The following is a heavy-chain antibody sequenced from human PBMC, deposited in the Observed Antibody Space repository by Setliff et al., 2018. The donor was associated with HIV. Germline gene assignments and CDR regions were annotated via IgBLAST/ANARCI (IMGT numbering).Heavy chain of an antibody. Sequence: ASVKVSCKASGYAFNSYTLNWVRQATGRGLEWMGWINPNSDNTAYAQKFQGRLTMTRNTSTGTVYMELSSLRSEDTAVYYCARIGRTPYYHYYMDVWGKGTTVTVSS. V-gene: IGHV1-8*01. CDR3: ARIGRTPYYHYYMDV. CDR2: INPNSDNT. J-gene: IGHJ6*03. CDR1: GYAFNSYT. D-gene: IGHD2-15*01.